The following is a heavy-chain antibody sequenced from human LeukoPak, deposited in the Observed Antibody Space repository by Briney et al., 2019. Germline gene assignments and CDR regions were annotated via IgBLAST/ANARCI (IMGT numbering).Heavy chain of an antibody. Sequence: GASVRVSCTASGYTFTIYGISWVRQAPGQGLEWMGWISAYNGNTNYAQKLQGRVTMTTDTSTSTAYMELRSLRSDDTAVYYCARDTWRESSSWSFYYYYGMDVWGQGTTVTVSS. D-gene: IGHD6-13*01. V-gene: IGHV1-18*01. CDR2: ISAYNGNT. CDR3: ARDTWRESSSWSFYYYYGMDV. J-gene: IGHJ6*02. CDR1: GYTFTIYG.